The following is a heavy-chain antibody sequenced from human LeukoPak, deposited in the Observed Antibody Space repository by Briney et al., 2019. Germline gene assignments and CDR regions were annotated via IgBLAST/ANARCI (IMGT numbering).Heavy chain of an antibody. Sequence: PSETLSLTCTVSGDSISSNNHYWGWIRQPPGKGLQWIGYISNSGTTSYNPSLKTRVTISVDTSKNQFSLKLSSVTAPDTAVYYCARRKITVQNLYDYWGQGVLVTVSS. J-gene: IGHJ4*02. CDR3: ARRKITVQNLYDY. V-gene: IGHV4-39*01. CDR1: GDSISSNNHY. D-gene: IGHD3-16*01. CDR2: ISNSGTT.